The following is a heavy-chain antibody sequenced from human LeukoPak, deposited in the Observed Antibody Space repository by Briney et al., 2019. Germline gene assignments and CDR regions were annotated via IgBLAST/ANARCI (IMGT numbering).Heavy chain of an antibody. CDR2: IYYSGST. D-gene: IGHD2-15*01. CDR1: GGSISSYY. J-gene: IGHJ3*02. V-gene: IGHV4-59*08. Sequence: SETLSLTCTVSGGSISSYYWSWIRQPPGKGLEWIGYIYYSGSTNYNPSLKSRVTVSVDTPKNQFSLKLSSVTAADTAVYYCARRFLSCSGGSCYYNAFDIWGQGTMVTVSS. CDR3: ARRFLSCSGGSCYYNAFDI.